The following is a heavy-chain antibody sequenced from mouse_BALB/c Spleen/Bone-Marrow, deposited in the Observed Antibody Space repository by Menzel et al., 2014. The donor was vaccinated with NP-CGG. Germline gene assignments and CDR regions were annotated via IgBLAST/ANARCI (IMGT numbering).Heavy chain of an antibody. CDR2: INSNGGST. D-gene: IGHD2-1*01. CDR3: VRGNYGNYVDYLDC. CDR1: GFTFSSYG. J-gene: IGHJ2*01. Sequence: EVQGVESGGNLVKPGGSLKLSCAASGFTFSSYGMSWVRQTPDKRLELVATINSNGGSTYYPDSVKGRFTISRDTAKNTLYLQMSSLKSEETAMYYCVRGNYGNYVDYLDCWGQGTTLTVSS. V-gene: IGHV5-6-3*01.